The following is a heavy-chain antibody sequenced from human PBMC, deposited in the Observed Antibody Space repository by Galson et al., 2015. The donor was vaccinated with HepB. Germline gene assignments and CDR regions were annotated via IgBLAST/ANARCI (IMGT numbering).Heavy chain of an antibody. CDR1: GDTFSSYV. D-gene: IGHD6-6*01. J-gene: IGHJ4*02. CDR2: IIPISGTA. V-gene: IGHV1-69*06. Sequence: SVKVSCKASGDTFSSYVIIWVRQAPGQGLEWMGGIIPISGTANYAQKFQGRVTITADKSTSTAYMELSSLRFEDTAIYYCARVRIAARPYYLDYWGQGTLVTVSS. CDR3: ARVRIAARPYYLDY.